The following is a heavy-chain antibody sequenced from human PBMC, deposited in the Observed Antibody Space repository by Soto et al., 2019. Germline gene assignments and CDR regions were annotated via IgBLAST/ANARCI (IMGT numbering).Heavy chain of an antibody. CDR1: GGSISSGGYS. Sequence: QLQLQESGSGLVKPSQTLSLTCAVSGGSISSGGYSWSWIRQPPGKGLEWIGYIYHRGSTYYNPSLKSRATIPVDRAKNQFSLKLSSVTAADTAVYYCARGQVVAAQHWGQGTLVTVSS. D-gene: IGHD2-15*01. V-gene: IGHV4-30-2*01. J-gene: IGHJ4*02. CDR3: ARGQVVAAQH. CDR2: IYHRGST.